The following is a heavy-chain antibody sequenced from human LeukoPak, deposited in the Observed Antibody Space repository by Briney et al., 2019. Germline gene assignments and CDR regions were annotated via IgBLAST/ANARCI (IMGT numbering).Heavy chain of an antibody. CDR1: GGSISSSSYY. J-gene: IGHJ5*02. Sequence: PSETLSLTCTVSGGSISSSSYYWGWIRQPPGKGLEWIGSSYYSGSAYYNPSRKIRVTISVDTSKNQFYLKLSSVTAADTAVYYCARRSLLWFGELPPGFDPWGQGTLVTVSS. CDR2: SYYSGSA. CDR3: ARRSLLWFGELPPGFDP. V-gene: IGHV4-39*01. D-gene: IGHD3-10*01.